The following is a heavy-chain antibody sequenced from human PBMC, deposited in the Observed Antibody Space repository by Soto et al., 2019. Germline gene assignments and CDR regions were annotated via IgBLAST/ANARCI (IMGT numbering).Heavy chain of an antibody. CDR3: ARILGRRSWYFDL. Sequence: QPGWSLGVSCAASGFGFSGYGMHWVRQSPDKGLEWVAVISYDGSDSLDGSHKYYADSVKGRFTISRDNAKNSLYLQMNSLRDEDTAVYYCARILGRRSWYFDLWGRGTLVTVSS. CDR1: GFGFSGYG. D-gene: IGHD7-27*01. CDR2: ISYDGSDSLDGSHK. J-gene: IGHJ2*01. V-gene: IGHV3-30*03.